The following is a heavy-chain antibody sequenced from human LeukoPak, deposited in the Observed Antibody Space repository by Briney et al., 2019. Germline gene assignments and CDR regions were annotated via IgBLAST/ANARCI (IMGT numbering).Heavy chain of an antibody. J-gene: IGHJ3*02. V-gene: IGHV1-46*01. Sequence: ASVKVSCKASGYTFTSYYMHWVRQAPGQGLEWMGIINPSGGSTSYAQKFQGRVTMTRDTSTSTVYMELSSLRSEDTAVYYCAREGAAAGTLGAFDIWGQGTMVTVSS. CDR2: INPSGGST. CDR3: AREGAAAGTLGAFDI. D-gene: IGHD6-13*01. CDR1: GYTFTSYY.